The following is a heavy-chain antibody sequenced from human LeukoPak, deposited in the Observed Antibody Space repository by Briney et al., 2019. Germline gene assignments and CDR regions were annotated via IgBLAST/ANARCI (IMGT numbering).Heavy chain of an antibody. Sequence: GGSLRLSCAASGFTFSSYAISWVRQAPGKGVEWVSAISGSGGSTYYADSVKGRFTISRDNAKNSLYLQMNSLRVEDTAVYYCARHYYHSSGHGGYWGQGTLVTVSS. CDR2: ISGSGGST. D-gene: IGHD3-22*01. V-gene: IGHV3-23*01. CDR3: ARHYYHSSGHGGY. J-gene: IGHJ4*02. CDR1: GFTFSSYA.